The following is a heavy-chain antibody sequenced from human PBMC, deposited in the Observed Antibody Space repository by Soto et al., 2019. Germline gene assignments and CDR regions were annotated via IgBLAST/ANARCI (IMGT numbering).Heavy chain of an antibody. D-gene: IGHD1-26*01. J-gene: IGHJ4*02. V-gene: IGHV3-53*01. CDR2: IYADGNT. Sequence: PGGSLRLSCVGCGFSVYSVYMSWVRQAPGKGLEWVSVIYADGNTYYADSVKGRFTISRDNSKNTFYLQMKTLRADDTAVFYCARVNSAWALHYWGQGTLVTVSS. CDR3: ARVNSAWALHY. CDR1: GFSVYSVY.